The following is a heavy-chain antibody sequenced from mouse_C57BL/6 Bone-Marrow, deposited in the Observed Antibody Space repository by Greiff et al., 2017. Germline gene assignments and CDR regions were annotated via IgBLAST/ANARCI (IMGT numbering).Heavy chain of an antibody. Sequence: QVQLQQPGAELVKPGASVKMSCKASGYTFTSYWITWVKQRPGQGLEWIGDIYPGSGSTNYNEKFKSKATLTVDPSYSTAYMQLSSLTSEDSAVYYCAREDGYFPYWYFDVWGTGTTVTVSS. V-gene: IGHV1-55*01. CDR1: GYTFTSYW. CDR3: AREDGYFPYWYFDV. D-gene: IGHD2-3*01. CDR2: IYPGSGST. J-gene: IGHJ1*03.